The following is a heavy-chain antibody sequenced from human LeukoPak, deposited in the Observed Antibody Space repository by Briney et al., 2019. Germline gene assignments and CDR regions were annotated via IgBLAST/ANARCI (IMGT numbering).Heavy chain of an antibody. V-gene: IGHV3-11*01. CDR1: GFTFSDHY. CDR3: GRERSYCSGGSCYGIYDY. CDR2: ISSSGSTI. Sequence: KPGGSLRLSCAASGFTFSDHYMSWIRQAPGKGLEWVSYISSSGSTIYYADSVKGRFTISRDNAKNSLYLQMNSLRAEDTAVYYCGRERSYCSGGSCYGIYDYWGQGTLVTVS. D-gene: IGHD2-15*01. J-gene: IGHJ4*02.